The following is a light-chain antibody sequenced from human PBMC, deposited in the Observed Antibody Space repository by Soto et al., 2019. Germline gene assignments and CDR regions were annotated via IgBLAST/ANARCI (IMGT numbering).Light chain of an antibody. Sequence: DIQMTQSPSTLSASVGDRVTITCRASHSISSWLAWYQQKPGKAPNLLIYAASTLESGVPSRFSGSGSGTEFTLTISSLQPDDFATYYCQQYHRSSITFGQGTRLEIK. CDR2: AAS. V-gene: IGKV1-5*01. CDR3: QQYHRSSIT. J-gene: IGKJ5*01. CDR1: HSISSW.